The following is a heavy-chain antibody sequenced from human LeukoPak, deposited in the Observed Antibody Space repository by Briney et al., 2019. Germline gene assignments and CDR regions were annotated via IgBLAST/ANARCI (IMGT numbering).Heavy chain of an antibody. D-gene: IGHD5-18*01. V-gene: IGHV3-53*01. CDR1: GFTVSSNY. Sequence: PGGSLRLSCAASGFTVSSNYMSWARQAPGKGLEWVSVIYSGGSTYYADSMKGRFTISRDNSKNALYLQMNSLRAEDTAVYYCASTPAGGYSYGYGYWGQGTLVTVSS. CDR2: IYSGGST. J-gene: IGHJ4*02. CDR3: ASTPAGGYSYGYGY.